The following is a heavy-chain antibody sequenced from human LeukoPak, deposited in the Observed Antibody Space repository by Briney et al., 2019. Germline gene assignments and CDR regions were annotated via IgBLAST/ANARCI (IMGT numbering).Heavy chain of an antibody. Sequence: SETLSLTCTVSGGSISSDYWSWIRQPPGKGLEWMGYIYHSGSTKYNFSLKSRVTISVDTSKNEISLKLSFVTAADTAVYFCGSGKNWFDPWGQGTLVTVSS. CDR1: GGSISSDY. V-gene: IGHV4-59*01. J-gene: IGHJ5*02. CDR2: IYHSGST. D-gene: IGHD3-10*01. CDR3: GSGKNWFDP.